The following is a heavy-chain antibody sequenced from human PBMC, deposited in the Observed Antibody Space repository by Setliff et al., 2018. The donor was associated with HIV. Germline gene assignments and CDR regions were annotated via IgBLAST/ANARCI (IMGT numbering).Heavy chain of an antibody. Sequence: GGSLRLSCAASGFTFSSYAMSWVRQAPGKGLEWVSAISGSGGSTYYADSVKGRFTISRDNSKNTLFLRMNSLRADDTAVYYCATARPRHLVSTNPPYYFDYWGQGTLVTVSS. J-gene: IGHJ4*02. CDR3: ATARPRHLVSTNPPYYFDY. D-gene: IGHD2-8*02. CDR1: GFTFSSYA. CDR2: ISGSGGST. V-gene: IGHV3-23*01.